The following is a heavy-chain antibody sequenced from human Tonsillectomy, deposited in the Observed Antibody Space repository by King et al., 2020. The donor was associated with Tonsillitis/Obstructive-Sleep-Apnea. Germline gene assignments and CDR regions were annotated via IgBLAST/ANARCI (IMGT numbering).Heavy chain of an antibody. D-gene: IGHD4-17*01. J-gene: IGHJ4*02. Sequence: VKLVESGGGLVQPGGSLRLSCAASGFTFSNYWMHWVRQAPGKGLVWVSRLDSAGTITTYADSVKGRFTISRDNAKNTLYLQMNSLTAEDTAVYYCARHDYGDYVYQVFAYWGQGTLVTVSS. V-gene: IGHV3-74*02. CDR2: LDSAGTIT. CDR3: ARHDYGDYVYQVFAY. CDR1: GFTFSNYW.